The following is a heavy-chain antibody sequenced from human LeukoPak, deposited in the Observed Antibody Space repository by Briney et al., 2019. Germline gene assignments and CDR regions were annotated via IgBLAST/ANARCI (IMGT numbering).Heavy chain of an antibody. J-gene: IGHJ4*02. V-gene: IGHV4-39*07. CDR1: GGSISNSSYY. Sequence: PSETLSLTCTVSGGSISNSSYYWGWIRQPPGKGLEWIGSIYYSGSTYYNPSLKSRVTISVDTSKNQFSLKLSSVTAADTAVYYCASPSSGWSSNRYYFDYWGQGTLVTVSS. CDR2: IYYSGST. CDR3: ASPSSGWSSNRYYFDY. D-gene: IGHD6-19*01.